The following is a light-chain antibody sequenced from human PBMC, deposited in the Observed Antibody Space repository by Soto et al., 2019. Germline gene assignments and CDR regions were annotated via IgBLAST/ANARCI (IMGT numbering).Light chain of an antibody. Sequence: QSVLTHPPSASGSTGQSVTISCTGTSSDVGGYNYVSWYQQYPGRAPKLMIYEVTKRPSGVPDRFSGSKSGNTASLTVSGLQAEDEADYYCSSYAASNNFYFVFGGGTKVTVL. CDR2: EVT. CDR3: SSYAASNNFYFV. CDR1: SSDVGGYNY. V-gene: IGLV2-8*01. J-gene: IGLJ3*02.